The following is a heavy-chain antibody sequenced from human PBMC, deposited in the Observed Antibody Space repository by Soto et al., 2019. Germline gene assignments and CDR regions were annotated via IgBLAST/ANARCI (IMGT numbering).Heavy chain of an antibody. CDR1: ELTFIIFC. CDR3: ETFVGNSGHRRFEE. Sequence: PWSAXRLSCSASELTFIIFCIILVRHAPTKGLECVSGITSGWAKYYADSVKGRFTISRDKSKNTLYLQMTSLRAEDTAVYYCETFVGNSGHRRFEEWGQGTLV. CDR2: ITSGWAK. J-gene: IGHJ4*02. V-gene: IGHV3-23*01. D-gene: IGHD5-12*01.